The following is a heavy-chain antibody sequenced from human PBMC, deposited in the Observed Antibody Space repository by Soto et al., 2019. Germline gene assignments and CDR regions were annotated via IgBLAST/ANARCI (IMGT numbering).Heavy chain of an antibody. V-gene: IGHV1-2*02. CDR3: AGLGNYYFVY. Sequence: QVQLVQSGAEVKKPGASVKVSCKASGYTFSAYHLHWVLQAPGQGLEWMGWIDPSNGATIYAQKFHGRVTMTRDTSLGTAYMDLSRLTAADTALEYCAGLGNYYFVYWCQGALVTFSS. CDR2: IDPSNGAT. J-gene: IGHJ4*02. CDR1: GYTFSAYH. D-gene: IGHD1-7*01.